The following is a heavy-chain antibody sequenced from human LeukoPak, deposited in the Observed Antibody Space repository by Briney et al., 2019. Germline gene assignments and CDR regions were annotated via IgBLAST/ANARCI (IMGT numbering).Heavy chain of an antibody. CDR3: TTLTYCYDSTGVDY. D-gene: IGHD3-22*01. CDR1: GFTFSNAW. V-gene: IGHV3-15*01. CDR2: IKSKTDGGTT. J-gene: IGHJ4*02. Sequence: GGSLRLSCAASGFTFSNAWMSWVRQAPGKGLEWVGRIKSKTDGGTTDYAAPVKGRFTISRDDSKNTLYLQMNSLKTEDTAVYYCTTLTYCYDSTGVDYWGQGTLVTVSS.